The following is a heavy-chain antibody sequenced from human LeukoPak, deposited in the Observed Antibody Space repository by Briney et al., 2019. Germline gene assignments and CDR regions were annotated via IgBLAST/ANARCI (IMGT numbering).Heavy chain of an antibody. V-gene: IGHV4-59*12. CDR3: ARKENVYYYFDY. CDR1: GGSISSYY. Sequence: SETLSLTCTVSGGSISSYYWSWIRQPPGKGLEWIGYIYYSGSTNYNPSLKSRVAISVDTSKNQFSLKLSSVTAVDTAVYYCARKENVYYYFDYWGQGTLVTVSS. D-gene: IGHD3-10*01. CDR2: IYYSGST. J-gene: IGHJ4*02.